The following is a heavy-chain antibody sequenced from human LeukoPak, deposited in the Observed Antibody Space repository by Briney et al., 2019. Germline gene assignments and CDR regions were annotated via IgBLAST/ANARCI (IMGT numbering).Heavy chain of an antibody. J-gene: IGHJ5*02. V-gene: IGHV4-39*01. D-gene: IGHD6-13*01. CDR1: GGSISSSGYY. Sequence: TSETLSLTCSVSGGSISSSGYYCGWIRQPPGLGLEWIGSIYYSGITYYNQSLKSRATVSVDTSKNQFSLNLNSVTAADTAVYYCARRNGHSWDVGNWFDPWGQGTVVTVSS. CDR3: ARRNGHSWDVGNWFDP. CDR2: IYYSGIT.